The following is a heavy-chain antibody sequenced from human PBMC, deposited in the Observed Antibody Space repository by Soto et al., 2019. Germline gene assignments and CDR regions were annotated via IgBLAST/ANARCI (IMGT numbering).Heavy chain of an antibody. J-gene: IGHJ5*02. V-gene: IGHV4-39*01. CDR2: IYYSRST. CDR3: ARQVVAYCHGASWYSPNRLCFDP. D-gene: IGHD2-15*01. Sequence: QLQLQESGPGLVKPSETLSLTCTVSGGSISSSSYYWGWIRQPPGKGLEWIGSIYYSRSTYYNPXXNTRXXIYVHTSKNRFXLXRXXVSVAATPVSYCARQVVAYCHGASWYSPNRLCFDPWGQGTLVTVSS. CDR1: GGSISSSSYY.